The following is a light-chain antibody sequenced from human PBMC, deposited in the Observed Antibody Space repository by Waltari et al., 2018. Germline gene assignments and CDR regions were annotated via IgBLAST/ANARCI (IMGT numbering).Light chain of an antibody. Sequence: QSVLTQPPSASGTPGQRVTISCSGSSYTIGSNPVTWYQQPPGTAPKLLLYSTNQRPSGVPDRFSGSKSGTSASLAISGLQSEDEADYYCAAWDDSLNGWVFGGGTKLTVL. J-gene: IGLJ3*02. CDR3: AAWDDSLNGWV. CDR2: STN. CDR1: SYTIGSNP. V-gene: IGLV1-44*01.